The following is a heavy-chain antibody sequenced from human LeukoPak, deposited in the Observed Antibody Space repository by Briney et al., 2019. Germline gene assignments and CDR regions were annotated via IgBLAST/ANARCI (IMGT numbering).Heavy chain of an antibody. CDR1: GFTVSSNY. V-gene: IGHV3-21*01. J-gene: IGHJ6*02. CDR3: ARDSPSGYYRDRYYGMDV. D-gene: IGHD3-3*01. CDR2: ISSSSSYI. Sequence: GGSLRFSCAASGFTVSSNYMSWVRQAPGKGLEWVSSISSSSSYIYYADSVKGRFTISRDNAKNSLYLQMNSLRAEDTAVYYCARDSPSGYYRDRYYGMDVWGQGTTVTVSS.